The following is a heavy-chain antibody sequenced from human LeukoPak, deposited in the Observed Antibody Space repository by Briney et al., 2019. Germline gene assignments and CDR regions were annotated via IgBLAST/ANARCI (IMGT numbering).Heavy chain of an antibody. Sequence: GGSLRLSCAASGFTFSNAWMSWVRPAPGKGLEWVGRIKSKTDGGTTDYAAPVKGRFTISRDDSKNTLYLQMNSLKTEDTAVYYCTPYSGAVAGIFYWGQGTLVTVSS. CDR2: IKSKTDGGTT. CDR1: GFTFSNAW. D-gene: IGHD6-19*01. V-gene: IGHV3-15*01. J-gene: IGHJ4*02. CDR3: TPYSGAVAGIFY.